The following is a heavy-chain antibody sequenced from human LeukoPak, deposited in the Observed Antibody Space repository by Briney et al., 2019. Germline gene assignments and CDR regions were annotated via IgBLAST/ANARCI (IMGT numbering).Heavy chain of an antibody. V-gene: IGHV3-23*01. CDR1: GFPFSSYA. J-gene: IGHJ4*02. Sequence: PTGGSLRLSCAASGFPFSSYAMSWVRQAPGKGLEWVSSISGSGDSTFYADSVKGRFTISRDNSKNKLFVQMNSLRVEDTAVYYCAKYYYGLGSYGRYFDYWGQGTLVTVSS. D-gene: IGHD3-10*01. CDR2: ISGSGDST. CDR3: AKYYYGLGSYGRYFDY.